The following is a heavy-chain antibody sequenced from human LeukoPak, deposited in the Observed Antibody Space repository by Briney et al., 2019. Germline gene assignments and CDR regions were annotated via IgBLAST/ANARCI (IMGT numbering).Heavy chain of an antibody. J-gene: IGHJ6*02. CDR3: ARAAYYYDSSGYWEKIMDV. V-gene: IGHV4-31*03. D-gene: IGHD3-22*01. CDR2: IYYSGST. CDR1: GGSISSGGYY. Sequence: SETLSLTCTVSGGSISSGGYYWSWIRQHPGKGLEWIGYIYYSGSTYYNPSLKSRVTISVDTSKNQFSLKLSSVTAADTAVYYCARAAYYYDSSGYWEKIMDVWGQGTTVTVSS.